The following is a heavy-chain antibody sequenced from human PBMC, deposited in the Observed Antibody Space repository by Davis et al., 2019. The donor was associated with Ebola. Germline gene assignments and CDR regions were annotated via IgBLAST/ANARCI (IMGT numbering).Heavy chain of an antibody. V-gene: IGHV5-51*01. D-gene: IGHD3-9*01. CDR3: ARLGYYDILTGNYGMDV. J-gene: IGHJ6*02. CDR1: GYSFTSYW. Sequence: GESLKIPCKGSGYSFTSYWIGWVRQMPGKGLEWMGIIYPGDSDTRYSPSFQGQVTISADKSISTAYLQWSSLKASDTAMYYCARLGYYDILTGNYGMDVWGQGTTVTVSS. CDR2: IYPGDSDT.